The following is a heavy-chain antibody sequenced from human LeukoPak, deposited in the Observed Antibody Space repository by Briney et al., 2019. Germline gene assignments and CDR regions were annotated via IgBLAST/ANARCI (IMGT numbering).Heavy chain of an antibody. V-gene: IGHV4-59*01. CDR2: IHYSGST. CDR1: GGSISNYY. CDR3: ARVAAAGDFDY. D-gene: IGHD6-13*01. Sequence: SETLSLTCTVSGGSISNYYWNWIRQPPGKGLEWIGYIHYSGSTNYNPSLKSRVTISVDTSKNQFSLKLSSVTAADTAVYYCARVAAAGDFDYWGQGTLVTVSS. J-gene: IGHJ4*02.